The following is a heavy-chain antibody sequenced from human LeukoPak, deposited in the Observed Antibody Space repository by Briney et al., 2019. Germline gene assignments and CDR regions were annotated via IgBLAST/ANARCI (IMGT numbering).Heavy chain of an antibody. V-gene: IGHV3-66*01. D-gene: IGHD2-21*02. CDR3: ARGQSYCGADCYSD. CDR2: IYTGGST. CDR1: GFSINHYY. J-gene: IGHJ4*02. Sequence: WGSLRLSCAASGFSINHYYMTWIRQTPGKGLDWVSVIYTGGSTNYGDSVKGRFTISRDNSKNTLYLQMNSLRADDTAIYYCARGQSYCGADCYSDWGQGTLVTVSS.